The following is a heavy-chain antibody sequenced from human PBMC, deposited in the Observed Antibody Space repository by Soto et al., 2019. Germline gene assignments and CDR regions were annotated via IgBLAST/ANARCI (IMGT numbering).Heavy chain of an antibody. V-gene: IGHV3-33*01. J-gene: IGHJ4*02. Sequence: GGSLRLSCAASGFTFSSYGMHWVRQAPGKGLEWVAVIWYDGSNKYYADSVKGRFTISRDNSKNTLYLQMNSLRAEDMAVYYCAREAAVWFGEIYYFDYWGQGTLVTVSS. CDR2: IWYDGSNK. D-gene: IGHD3-10*01. CDR1: GFTFSSYG. CDR3: AREAAVWFGEIYYFDY.